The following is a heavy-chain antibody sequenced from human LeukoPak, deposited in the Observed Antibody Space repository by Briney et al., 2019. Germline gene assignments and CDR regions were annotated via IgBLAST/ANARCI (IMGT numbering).Heavy chain of an antibody. CDR3: AREDSSGCDH. CDR2: YSGEGV. CDR1: GDSMNTHY. Sequence: SETLSLTCSVSGDSMNTHYWTWIRQPPGKGLEWIAYSGEGVKYNPSLKSRLSISIDRSKKQFSLNLTSVTAADTAVYCAREDSSGCDHWGQGTLVTVSS. J-gene: IGHJ4*02. V-gene: IGHV4-4*08. D-gene: IGHD3-22*01.